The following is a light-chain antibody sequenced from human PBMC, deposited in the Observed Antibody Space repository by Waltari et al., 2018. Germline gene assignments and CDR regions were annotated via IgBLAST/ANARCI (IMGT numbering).Light chain of an antibody. J-gene: IGKJ1*01. V-gene: IGKV3-15*01. CDR1: QSIETN. Sequence: VMTQSPATLSLFPGERAVLSCWASQSIETNLAWFQQKPGQAPRLLISGASTRAPNVPTRFSGSGSGTAFTLTISSLQSEDFAVYYCQQYNNWPPWTFGPGTKVEIK. CDR3: QQYNNWPPWT. CDR2: GAS.